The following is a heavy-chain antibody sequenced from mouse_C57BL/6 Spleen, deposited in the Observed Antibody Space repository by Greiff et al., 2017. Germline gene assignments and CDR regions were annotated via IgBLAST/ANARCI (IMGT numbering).Heavy chain of an antibody. CDR1: GYTFTSYW. CDR2: IDPNSGGT. CDR3: ARSRDYYGSTDYFDY. V-gene: IGHV1-72*01. J-gene: IGHJ2*01. Sequence: VQLQQPGAELVKPGASVKLSCKASGYTFTSYWMHWVKQRPGRGLEWIGRIDPNSGGTKYNAKFKSKATLPVDQPSSTAYMQLSSLTSEDSAVYNCARSRDYYGSTDYFDYWGQGTTLTVSS. D-gene: IGHD1-1*01.